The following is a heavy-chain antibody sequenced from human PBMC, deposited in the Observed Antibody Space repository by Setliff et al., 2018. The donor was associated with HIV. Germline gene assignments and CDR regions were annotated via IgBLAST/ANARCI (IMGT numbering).Heavy chain of an antibody. Sequence: ASVKVSCKASGYTFTSYDINWVRQATGQGLEWMGWMHPNSGNTGYAQKFQGRVTMTRNTSISTAYMELSSLRSEDTAVYYCASIATRVKPGRAFDIWGQGTMVTVSS. D-gene: IGHD2-21*01. CDR2: MHPNSGNT. J-gene: IGHJ3*02. CDR1: GYTFTSYD. CDR3: ASIATRVKPGRAFDI. V-gene: IGHV1-8*01.